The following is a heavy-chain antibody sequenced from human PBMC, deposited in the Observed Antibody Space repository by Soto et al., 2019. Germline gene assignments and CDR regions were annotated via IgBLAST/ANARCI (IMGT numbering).Heavy chain of an antibody. Sequence: VGSLRLSCAASGFTFSSYSMNWVRQAPGKGLEWVSYISSSSSTIYYADSVKGRFTISRDNAKNSLYLQMNSLRDEDTAVYYCARGDRGTAMAQFDYWGQGTLVTVSS. CDR1: GFTFSSYS. V-gene: IGHV3-48*02. CDR3: ARGDRGTAMAQFDY. CDR2: ISSSSSTI. D-gene: IGHD5-18*01. J-gene: IGHJ4*02.